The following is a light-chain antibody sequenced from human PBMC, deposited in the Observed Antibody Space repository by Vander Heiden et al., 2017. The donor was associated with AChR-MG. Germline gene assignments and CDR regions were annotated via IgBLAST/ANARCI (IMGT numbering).Light chain of an antibody. J-gene: IGKJ1*01. CDR2: GAA. Sequence: EIVLPQSPATLSLSQGERATLSCRASQSVSGNSLAWYKTQPGQAHSHLIYGAASRATGSPDRCCGSGSATDVTPTISSLQHEDVAVYYCQQYLSTSWPFGRGTKVEIE. V-gene: IGKV3-20*01. CDR3: QQYLSTSWP. CDR1: QSVSGNS.